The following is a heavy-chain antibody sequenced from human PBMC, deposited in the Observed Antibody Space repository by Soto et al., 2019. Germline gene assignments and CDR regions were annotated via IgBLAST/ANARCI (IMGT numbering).Heavy chain of an antibody. CDR3: ARIRFLEWSKFDY. CDR2: IYYSGST. CDR1: GGSISSSSYY. Sequence: SETLSLTCTVSGGSISSSSYYWGWIRQPPGKGLEWIGSIYYSGSTYYNPSLKSRVTISVDTSKNQFSLKLSSATAADTAVYYCARIRFLEWSKFDYWGQGTLVTVSS. D-gene: IGHD3-3*01. J-gene: IGHJ4*02. V-gene: IGHV4-39*01.